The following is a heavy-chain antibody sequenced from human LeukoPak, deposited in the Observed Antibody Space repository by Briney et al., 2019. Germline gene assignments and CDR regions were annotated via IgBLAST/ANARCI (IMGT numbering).Heavy chain of an antibody. CDR3: ARGSSGDY. J-gene: IGHJ4*02. CDR1: GFIFRNYW. Sequence: PGGSLRLSCAASGFIFRNYWMHWVRQAPGKGLVWVARINPNGITTTYTDSVKGRFTISRDNAKNTLYLQMNSLRAEDTAVYYCARGSSGDYWGQGTLVTVSS. V-gene: IGHV3-74*01. CDR2: INPNGITT. D-gene: IGHD6-25*01.